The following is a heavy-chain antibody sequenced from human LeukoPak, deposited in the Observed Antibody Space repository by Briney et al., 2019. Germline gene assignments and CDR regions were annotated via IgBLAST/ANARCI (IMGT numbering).Heavy chain of an antibody. J-gene: IGHJ4*02. CDR1: GFTFSSYA. Sequence: PGGSLRLSCAASGFTFSSYAMSWSRQAPGKGLGWVSSISGSGGSTYYADSVKGRFTVSRDNSKNTLYLQMNSLRAEDTAVYYCAKARGTVVPPFDYWGQGTLATVSS. D-gene: IGHD3-22*01. V-gene: IGHV3-23*01. CDR3: AKARGTVVPPFDY. CDR2: ISGSGGST.